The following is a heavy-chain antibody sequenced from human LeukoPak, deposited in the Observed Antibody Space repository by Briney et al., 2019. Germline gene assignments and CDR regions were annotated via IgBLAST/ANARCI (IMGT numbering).Heavy chain of an antibody. CDR2: ISGSGGST. CDR3: AKSGSGSYYPEWFDP. V-gene: IGHV3-23*01. CDR1: GFTFSSYA. Sequence: QSGGSLRLSCAASGFTFSSYAMSWVRQAPGKGLEWVSAISGSGGSTYYADSVKGRFTISRDNSKNTLYLQMNSLRAEDTAVYYCAKSGSGSYYPEWFDPWGQGTLVTVSS. J-gene: IGHJ5*02. D-gene: IGHD1-26*01.